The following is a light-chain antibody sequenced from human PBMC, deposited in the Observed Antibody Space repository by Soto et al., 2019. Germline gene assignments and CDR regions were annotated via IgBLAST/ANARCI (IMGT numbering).Light chain of an antibody. Sequence: IQLTQSPSSLSASVGDRVTITCRASQGISSYLAWYQQKPGKAPKLLIYAASTLQSGVPSRFSGSGSGTAFTLTNSSLQPEDFATYYCQQLRTFGPGTKVDIK. CDR2: AAS. J-gene: IGKJ3*01. CDR1: QGISSY. CDR3: QQLRT. V-gene: IGKV1-9*01.